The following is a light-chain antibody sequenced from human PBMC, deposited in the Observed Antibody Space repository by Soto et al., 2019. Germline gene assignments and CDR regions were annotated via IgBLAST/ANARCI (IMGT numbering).Light chain of an antibody. Sequence: DIQMTQSPSSLSASVGDRVTITCRASQSISSYLNWYQQKPGKAPKLLIYAAFSLHSGVPSRFSGSGSGTDFTLTISSLEPEDFATYYCQQRYSSPWTFGQGTKVEIK. V-gene: IGKV1-39*01. CDR3: QQRYSSPWT. J-gene: IGKJ1*01. CDR2: AAF. CDR1: QSISSY.